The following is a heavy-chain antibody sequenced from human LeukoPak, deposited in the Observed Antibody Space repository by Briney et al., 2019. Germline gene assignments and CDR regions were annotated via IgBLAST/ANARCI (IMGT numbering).Heavy chain of an antibody. Sequence: GGSLRLSCEASGFTFSFYGMLWVRQAPGKGLEWVAFVSHDDADSVRGRVTISRDNSKNTVCLQMYSLRVEDTAIYYCANQCGGNCDSWGQGTLVTVSS. J-gene: IGHJ5*01. CDR1: GFTFSFYG. CDR3: ANQCGGNCDS. CDR2: VSHD. D-gene: IGHD4-23*01. V-gene: IGHV3-30*18.